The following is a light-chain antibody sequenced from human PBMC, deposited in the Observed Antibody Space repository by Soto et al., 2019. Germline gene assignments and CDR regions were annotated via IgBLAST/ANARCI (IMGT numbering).Light chain of an antibody. CDR2: GNN. CDR1: ASSIAARYD. V-gene: IGLV1-40*01. J-gene: IGLJ3*02. Sequence: HSVLTQPPSVSGAPGQRVTISCTGTASSIAARYDVHWYQQIPGKAPKLLIYGNNNRPSGVPDRFSASKSGISASLAITGLQADDEADYYCQSYDNSLNEWVFGGGTKVTVL. CDR3: QSYDNSLNEWV.